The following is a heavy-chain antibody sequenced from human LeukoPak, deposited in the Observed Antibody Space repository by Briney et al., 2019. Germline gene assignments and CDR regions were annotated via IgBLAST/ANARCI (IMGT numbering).Heavy chain of an antibody. CDR3: ARLAVAGPYYYMDV. CDR2: IKQDGSEK. CDR1: GFTFSSYW. V-gene: IGHV3-7*01. Sequence: GGSLRLSCAASGFTFSSYWMSWVRQAPGKGLEWVANIKQDGSEKYYVDSVKGRFTISRDNAKNSLYLQMNSLRAEDTAVYYCARLAVAGPYYYMDVWGKGTTVTISS. J-gene: IGHJ6*03. D-gene: IGHD6-19*01.